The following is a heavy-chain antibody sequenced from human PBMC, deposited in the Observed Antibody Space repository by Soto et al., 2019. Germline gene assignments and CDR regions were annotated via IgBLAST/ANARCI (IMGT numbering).Heavy chain of an antibody. V-gene: IGHV3-48*01. CDR2: ISSSSSTI. J-gene: IGHJ4*02. D-gene: IGHD3-10*01. CDR3: VKHQVSLVRGISPFDY. CDR1: GFTFSSYS. Sequence: GGSLRLSCAASGFTFSSYSMNWVRQAPGKGLEWVSYISSSSSTIYYADSVKGRLTISRDNSKNTVYLQMNSLRAEDTAVYYCVKHQVSLVRGISPFDYWGQGALVTVSS.